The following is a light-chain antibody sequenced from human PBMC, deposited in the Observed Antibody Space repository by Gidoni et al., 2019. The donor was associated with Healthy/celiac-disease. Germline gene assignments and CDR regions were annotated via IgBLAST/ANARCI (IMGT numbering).Light chain of an antibody. J-gene: IGKJ5*01. CDR3: QQANGFPLT. CDR1: KGIRSW. V-gene: IGKV1-12*01. CDR2: AAS. Sequence: DIKMTQSQSSVSASEGDRVTITGRASKGIRSWLAWYQQKPGKAPKLLIYAASSLQIGVPSRFSGVGPGTVFTLPISTLHPEAFAPYFCQQANGFPLTFGQGTRLEIK.